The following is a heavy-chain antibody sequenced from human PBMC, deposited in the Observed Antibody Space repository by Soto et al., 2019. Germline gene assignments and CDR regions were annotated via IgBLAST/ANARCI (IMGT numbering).Heavy chain of an antibody. Sequence: ASVLVSCKDSGYSFTNDDVSCVRHVTGQRLEWMGWMNPGSGDTGYAQKFQGRVTMTRDISIATAYMELSSLRSDDTAIYYCARIATFGSQNGFGTWGQGTLVTVYS. J-gene: IGHJ5*02. D-gene: IGHD3-16*01. CDR1: GYSFTNDD. V-gene: IGHV1-8*01. CDR3: ARIATFGSQNGFGT. CDR2: MNPGSGDT.